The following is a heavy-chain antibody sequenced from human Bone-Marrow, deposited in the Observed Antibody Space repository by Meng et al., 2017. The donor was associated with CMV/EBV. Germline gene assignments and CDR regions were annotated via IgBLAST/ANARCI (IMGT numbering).Heavy chain of an antibody. CDR2: IYYSGST. CDR3: AREVGITGTNSPQIFDY. CDR1: GGSISSGGYY. Sequence: LRLSCTVSGGSISSGGYYWSWIRQHPGKGLEWIGYIYYSGSTYYNPSLKSRVTISVDTSKNQFSLKLSSVTAADTAVYYCAREVGITGTNSPQIFDYWGQGTLVTVSS. V-gene: IGHV4-31*03. D-gene: IGHD1-7*01. J-gene: IGHJ4*02.